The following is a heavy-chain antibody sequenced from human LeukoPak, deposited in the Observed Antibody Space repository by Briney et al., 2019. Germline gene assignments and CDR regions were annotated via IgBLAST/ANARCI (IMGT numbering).Heavy chain of an antibody. Sequence: ASVKVSCKASGYTFTSYGISWVRQAPGQGLEWMGWINPNSGGTNYAQKFQGRATMTRDTSISTAYMELSRLRSDDTAVYYCARDFSGDSSGYYSRPIDYWGQGTLVTVSS. CDR2: INPNSGGT. CDR3: ARDFSGDSSGYYSRPIDY. D-gene: IGHD3-22*01. CDR1: GYTFTSYG. J-gene: IGHJ4*02. V-gene: IGHV1-2*02.